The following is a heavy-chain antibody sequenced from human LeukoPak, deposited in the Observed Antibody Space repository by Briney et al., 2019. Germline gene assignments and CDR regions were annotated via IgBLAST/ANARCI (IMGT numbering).Heavy chain of an antibody. CDR2: INPNSGGT. Sequence: GASVTVSCKASGYTLTGYYIHWVRQAPGQGLEWMGWINPNSGGTKYVQKFQGRVTLTRDTSISTAYMELSRLTSDDTAVYYCARDGRGSQPDWWGQETLVTVSS. CDR1: GYTLTGYY. CDR3: ARDGRGSQPDW. D-gene: IGHD1-26*01. J-gene: IGHJ4*02. V-gene: IGHV1-2*02.